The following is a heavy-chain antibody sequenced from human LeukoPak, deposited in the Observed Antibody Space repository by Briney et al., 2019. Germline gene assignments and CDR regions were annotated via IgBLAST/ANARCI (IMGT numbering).Heavy chain of an antibody. CDR3: AREADCSGGTCYSGPFDI. CDR1: GFTFSSYE. V-gene: IGHV3-48*03. D-gene: IGHD2-15*01. CDR2: ISSSGSSI. Sequence: GGSLRLSCAASGFTFSSYEMNWVRQAPGKGLEWVSYISSSGSSIYYADSVKGRFTISRDNAKNSLYLQMNSLRAEDTAVYYCAREADCSGGTCYSGPFDIWGQGTMVTVSS. J-gene: IGHJ3*02.